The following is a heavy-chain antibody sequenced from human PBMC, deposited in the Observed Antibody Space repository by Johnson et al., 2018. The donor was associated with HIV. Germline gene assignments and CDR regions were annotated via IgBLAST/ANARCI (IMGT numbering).Heavy chain of an antibody. CDR1: GFNFSNYA. V-gene: IGHV3-64*01. J-gene: IGHJ3*02. CDR2: ISSNGGRT. D-gene: IGHD3-22*01. Sequence: VQLVESGGGLVQPGGSLRLSCAASGFNFSNYAMHWVRQAPGKGLEYVSAISSNGGRTYYGNSVKGRFTISRDNSKNTLYLQMGRLRADDKAVYYCARERVHDKSGLDAFDIWGQGTMVTVSS. CDR3: ARERVHDKSGLDAFDI.